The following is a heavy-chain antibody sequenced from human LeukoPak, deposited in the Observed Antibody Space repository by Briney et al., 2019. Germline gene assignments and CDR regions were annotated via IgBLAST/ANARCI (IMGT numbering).Heavy chain of an antibody. D-gene: IGHD2-2*01. V-gene: IGHV2-5*02. Sequence: ESGPTLVKPTKTLTLTCTLSGFPLSPSGVGVAWIRQPPGKGLEWVARIYWDDDKRYSPSLNSRLTLTKDTSKSQMDFTLANVDPVDTATYFCAHFQRPGNFDIWPQGTMVTVSS. CDR2: IYWDDDK. CDR1: GFPLSPSGVG. J-gene: IGHJ3*02. CDR3: AHFQRPGNFDI.